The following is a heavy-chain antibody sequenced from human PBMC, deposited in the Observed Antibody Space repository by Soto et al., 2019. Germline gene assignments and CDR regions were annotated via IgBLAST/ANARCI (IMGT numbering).Heavy chain of an antibody. J-gene: IGHJ4*02. CDR2: ISYDGSNK. Sequence: QVQLVESGGGVVQPGRSLRLSCAASGFTFSSYGMHWVRQAPGKGLEWVAVISYDGSNKYYADSVKGRFTISRDNSKNPLYLQMNSLRAEDTAVYYCAKAIVGASDRSLDYFDYWGQGTLVTVSS. D-gene: IGHD1-26*01. CDR3: AKAIVGASDRSLDYFDY. V-gene: IGHV3-30*18. CDR1: GFTFSSYG.